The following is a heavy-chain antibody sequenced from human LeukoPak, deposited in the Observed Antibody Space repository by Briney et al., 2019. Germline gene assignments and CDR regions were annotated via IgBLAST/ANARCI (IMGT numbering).Heavy chain of an antibody. V-gene: IGHV3-21*01. J-gene: IGHJ4*02. D-gene: IGHD6-19*01. CDR1: GFTFSSYS. Sequence: KAGGSLRLSCAASGFTFSSYSMNWVRQAPGKGLEWVSSISSSSSYIYYADSVKGRFTISRDNAKNSLYLQMNSLRAEDTAVYYCARVRYSSGWYWDYWGQGTLVTVSS. CDR2: ISSSSSYI. CDR3: ARVRYSSGWYWDY.